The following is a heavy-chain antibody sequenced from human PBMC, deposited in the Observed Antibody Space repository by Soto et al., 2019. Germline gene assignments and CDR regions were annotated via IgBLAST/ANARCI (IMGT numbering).Heavy chain of an antibody. CDR1: GFTFSSYW. V-gene: IGHV3-7*01. D-gene: IGHD6-13*01. CDR3: ARGVSSSWYLYWYFDL. Sequence: EVQLVESGGGLVQPGGSLRLSCAASGFTFSSYWMSWVRQAPGKGLEWVANIKQDGSEKYYVDSVKGRFTISRDNAKNSLYLQMNSLRAEATAVYYCARGVSSSWYLYWYFDLWGRGTLVTVSS. J-gene: IGHJ2*01. CDR2: IKQDGSEK.